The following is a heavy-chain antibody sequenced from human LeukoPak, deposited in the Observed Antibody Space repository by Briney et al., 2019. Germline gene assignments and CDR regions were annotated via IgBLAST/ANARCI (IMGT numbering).Heavy chain of an antibody. CDR2: ISAYNGNT. J-gene: IGHJ5*02. CDR1: GYTFTSYG. CDR3: ARGASITIFGVVTNYNWFDP. Sequence: ASVKVSCKASGYTFTSYGISRVRQAPGQGLEWMGWISAYNGNTNYAQKLQGRVTMTTDTSTSTAYMELRSLRSDDTAVYYCARGASITIFGVVTNYNWFDPWGQGTLVTVSS. D-gene: IGHD3-3*01. V-gene: IGHV1-18*01.